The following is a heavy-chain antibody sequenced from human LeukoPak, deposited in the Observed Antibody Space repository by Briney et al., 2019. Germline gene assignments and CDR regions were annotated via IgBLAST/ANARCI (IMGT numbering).Heavy chain of an antibody. CDR1: GFTFGDYA. Sequence: GGSLRLSCTASGFTFGDYAMSWFRQAPGKGLEWVGFIRSKAYGGTTEYAASVKGRFTISRDDSKSIAYLQMNSLKTEDTAVYYCTRYAFGGVIPFGYWGQGTLVTVSS. J-gene: IGHJ4*02. V-gene: IGHV3-49*03. D-gene: IGHD3-16*02. CDR3: TRYAFGGVIPFGY. CDR2: IRSKAYGGTT.